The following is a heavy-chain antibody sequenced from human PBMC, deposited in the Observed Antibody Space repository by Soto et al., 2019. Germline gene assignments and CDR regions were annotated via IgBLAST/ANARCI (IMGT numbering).Heavy chain of an antibody. V-gene: IGHV1-69*06. CDR3: ARDDMTGTTSNWFDP. J-gene: IGHJ5*02. CDR1: GGTFSSYA. CDR2: IIPIFGTA. Sequence: SVKVSCKASGGTFSSYAISWVRQAPGQGLEWMGGIIPIFGTATYAQKFQGRVTITADKSTSTAYMELSSLRSEDTAVYYCARDDMTGTTSNWFDPWGQGTLVTVSS. D-gene: IGHD1-7*01.